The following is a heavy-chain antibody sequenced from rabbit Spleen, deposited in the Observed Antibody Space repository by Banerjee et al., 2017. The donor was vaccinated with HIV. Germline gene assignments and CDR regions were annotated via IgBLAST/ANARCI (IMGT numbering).Heavy chain of an antibody. V-gene: IGHV1S45*01. D-gene: IGHD1-1*01. CDR3: ARRNVDNGGYMFEF. J-gene: IGHJ2*01. CDR2: INAVTGKA. CDR1: GFSFSNKAV. Sequence: QERLVESGGGLVKPEGSLKLSCTASGFSFSNKAVMCWVRQAPGKGLEWIACINAVTGKAVYASWAKGRFTISKTSSTTVTLQMTSLTVADTATYFCARRNVDNGGYMFEFWGPGTLVTVS.